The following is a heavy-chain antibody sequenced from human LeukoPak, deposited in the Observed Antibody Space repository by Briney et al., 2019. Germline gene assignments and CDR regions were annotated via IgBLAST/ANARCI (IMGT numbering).Heavy chain of an antibody. CDR1: GASMRSSNFY. J-gene: IGHJ4*02. CDR3: ARGYSSSWYYFDY. V-gene: IGHV4-39*07. CDR2: INYSGLT. D-gene: IGHD6-13*01. Sequence: PSETLSLTCTVSGASMRSSNFYWGWLRQSPGKGLEWIGNINYSGLTYFNPSVKSRVTISVDTSKNQFSLKLSSVTAADTAVYYCARGYSSSWYYFDYWGQGTLVTVSS.